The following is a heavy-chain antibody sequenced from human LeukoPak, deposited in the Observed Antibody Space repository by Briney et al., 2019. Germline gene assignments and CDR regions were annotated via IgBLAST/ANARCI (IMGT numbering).Heavy chain of an antibody. CDR2: ISYIWTT. CDR1: GDSFSSHY. D-gene: IGHD4-17*01. Sequence: SETLSLTCAVSGDSFSSHYWTWSRQPPGRGREWSGYISYIWTTNYNPSLKSRVTISIDTSKNQFSLKLSSVTTADPAVYYCARDLVTVTKGFDIWGLGKMVSVSS. J-gene: IGHJ3*02. CDR3: ARDLVTVTKGFDI. V-gene: IGHV4-59*11.